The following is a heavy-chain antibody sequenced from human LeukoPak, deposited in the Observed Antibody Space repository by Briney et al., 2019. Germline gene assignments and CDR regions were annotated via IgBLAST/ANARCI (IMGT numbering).Heavy chain of an antibody. V-gene: IGHV4-61*02. CDR3: AREEGGYNYADLYYFDY. CDR1: GGSISSGSYY. Sequence: SETLSLTCTVSGGSISSGSYYWSWIRQPAGKGLERIGRIYTSGSTNYNPSLKSRVTISVDTSKNQFSLKLSSVTAADTAVYYCAREEGGYNYADLYYFDYWGQGTLVTVSS. J-gene: IGHJ4*02. D-gene: IGHD5-24*01. CDR2: IYTSGST.